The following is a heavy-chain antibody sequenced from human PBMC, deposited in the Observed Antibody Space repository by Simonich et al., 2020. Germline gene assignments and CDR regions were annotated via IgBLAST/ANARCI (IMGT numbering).Heavy chain of an antibody. CDR2: ISAYNGNT. Sequence: QVQLVQSGAEVKKPGASVKVSCKASGYTFTSYGISWVRQAPGQGIEGMGWISAYNGNTNYAQNVQGRATMTTATTTSTAYMELRSLRSDDTAVYYCARDQGGRAAAATDYWGQGTLVTVSS. CDR3: ARDQGGRAAAATDY. J-gene: IGHJ4*02. D-gene: IGHD6-13*01. V-gene: IGHV1-18*01. CDR1: GYTFTSYG.